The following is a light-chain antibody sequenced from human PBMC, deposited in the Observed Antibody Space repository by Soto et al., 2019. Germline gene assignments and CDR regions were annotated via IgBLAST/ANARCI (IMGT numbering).Light chain of an antibody. J-gene: IGKJ2*01. CDR2: DVS. CDR1: QSISTR. V-gene: IGKV1-5*01. Sequence: DIQMTQSPSTLSASVGDRVTITCRASQSISTRLAWYQQKPGKAPNLLIYDVSSLESGVPSRFSGGGSGTEVTLPISSLQPDDFATYSCQQYNSYPRTFGQGTKLEIK. CDR3: QQYNSYPRT.